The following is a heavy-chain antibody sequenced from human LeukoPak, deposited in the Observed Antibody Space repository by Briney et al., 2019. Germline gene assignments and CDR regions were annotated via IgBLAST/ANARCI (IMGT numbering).Heavy chain of an antibody. D-gene: IGHD6-13*01. CDR2: ISWNSGSI. CDR1: GFTFGNYA. V-gene: IGHV3-9*01. CDR3: AKDVSIAAAGYFDY. Sequence: GGSLRLSCAVSGFTFGNYAATWVRQAPGKGLEWVSGISWNSGSIGYADSVKGRFTISRDNAKNSLYLQMNSLRAEDTALYYCAKDVSIAAAGYFDYWGQGTLVTVSS. J-gene: IGHJ4*02.